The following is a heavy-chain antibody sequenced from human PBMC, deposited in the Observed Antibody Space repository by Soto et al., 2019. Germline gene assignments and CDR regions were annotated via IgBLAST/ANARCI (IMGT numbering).Heavy chain of an antibody. D-gene: IGHD2-2*01. CDR3: AIYQLTRGSRYFDL. J-gene: IGHJ2*01. Sequence: QVQLVQSGAEVKKPGASVKVSCKASGYTFTSYYMHWVRQAPGQGLEWMGIINPSGGSTSYAQKFQGRVTIARDTSTSTVYMELSSLRSEDTAVYYCAIYQLTRGSRYFDLWGRGTLVTVSS. CDR1: GYTFTSYY. V-gene: IGHV1-46*03. CDR2: INPSGGST.